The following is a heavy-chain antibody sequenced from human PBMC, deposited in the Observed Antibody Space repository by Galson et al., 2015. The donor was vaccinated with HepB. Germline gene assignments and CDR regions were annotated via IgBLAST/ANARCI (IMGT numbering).Heavy chain of an antibody. D-gene: IGHD6-13*01. J-gene: IGHJ6*02. CDR3: ARPWQQLVDPYSNYYYYGMDV. Sequence: SLRLSCAASGFTFSSYAMHWVRQAPGKGLEWVAVISYDGSNKYYADSVKGRFTISRDNSKNTLYLQMNSLRAEDTAVYYCARPWQQLVDPYSNYYYYGMDVWGQGTTVTVPS. CDR1: GFTFSSYA. V-gene: IGHV3-30-3*01. CDR2: ISYDGSNK.